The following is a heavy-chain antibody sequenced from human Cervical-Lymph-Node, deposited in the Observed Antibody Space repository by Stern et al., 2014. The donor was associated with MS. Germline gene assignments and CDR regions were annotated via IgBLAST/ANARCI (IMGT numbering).Heavy chain of an antibody. CDR2: IYTTGNT. CDR3: ARALARWLENDYYSYYGMDV. CDR1: GGSMRSGTYF. J-gene: IGHJ6*02. D-gene: IGHD5-24*01. Sequence: QVQLQESGPGLVKPSQTLSLTCSVSGGSMRSGTYFWSWMRQPAGKELEWIGHIYTTGNTNYNPSLTSRVSISMDKSKSLFSLKLTSVTAADTAVYYCARALARWLENDYYSYYGMDVWGPGTTVTVSS. V-gene: IGHV4-61*02.